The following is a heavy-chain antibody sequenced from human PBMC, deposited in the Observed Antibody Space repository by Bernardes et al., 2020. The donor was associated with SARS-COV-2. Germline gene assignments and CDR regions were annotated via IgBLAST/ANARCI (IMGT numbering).Heavy chain of an antibody. J-gene: IGHJ3*01. V-gene: IGHV1-18*01. CDR1: GYTLTAYG. CDR3: ARSGSSGYYDVFEL. D-gene: IGHD3-22*01. CDR2: ISGYNGYT. Sequence: DSVQVSCKASGYTLTAYGVTWLRQAPGQGLEWMGWISGYNGYTKYTQRLQGRVTMTTDTSTSTAYMELRSLRSDETAVYYCARSGSSGYYDVFELWGQGTRVTVSS.